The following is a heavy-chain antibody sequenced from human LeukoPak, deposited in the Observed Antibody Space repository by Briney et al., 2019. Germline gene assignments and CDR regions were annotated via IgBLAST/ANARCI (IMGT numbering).Heavy chain of an antibody. V-gene: IGHV4-61*02. CDR3: ARVSSSWYQDWYFDL. D-gene: IGHD6-13*01. CDR2: IYNSGTT. Sequence: SQTLSLTCTVSGGSISSGFYYWSWIRQPAGKGLEWIGRIYNSGTTNSNPSLKSRVTTSVDTSTTQFSLKLSSVTAADTAVYYCARVSSSWYQDWYFDLWGRGTLVTVSS. CDR1: GGSISSGFYY. J-gene: IGHJ2*01.